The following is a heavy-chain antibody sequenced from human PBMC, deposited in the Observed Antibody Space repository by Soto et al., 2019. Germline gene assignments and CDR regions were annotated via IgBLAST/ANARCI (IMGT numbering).Heavy chain of an antibody. Sequence: EVQLLESGRGWVQPGGSLRLSCEASGVTFSSYAMSWVRQGPGKGLEWVSAISGGGDKTFYTDSVKGRFTISRDNSKNTLYLQMNSLRAEDTAVYYCARSPSHYNYFDDWGQGTLVTVSS. CDR2: ISGGGDKT. CDR3: ARSPSHYNYFDD. D-gene: IGHD1-26*01. V-gene: IGHV3-23*01. CDR1: GVTFSSYA. J-gene: IGHJ4*02.